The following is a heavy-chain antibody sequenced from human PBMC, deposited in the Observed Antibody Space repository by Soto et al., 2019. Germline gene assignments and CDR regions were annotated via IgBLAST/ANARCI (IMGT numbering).Heavy chain of an antibody. Sequence: SVKVSCTASGGTFSSYAISWVRQAPGQGLEWMGGIIPIFGTANYAQKFQGRVTITADESTSTAYMELSSLRSEDTAVYYCAREHIGRFGELFPDYWGQGTLVTVSS. CDR2: IIPIFGTA. CDR1: GGTFSSYA. D-gene: IGHD3-10*01. V-gene: IGHV1-69*13. CDR3: AREHIGRFGELFPDY. J-gene: IGHJ4*02.